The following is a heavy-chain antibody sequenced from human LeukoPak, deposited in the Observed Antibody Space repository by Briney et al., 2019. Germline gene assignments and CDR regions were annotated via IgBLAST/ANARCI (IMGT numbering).Heavy chain of an antibody. V-gene: IGHV4-34*01. CDR2: INHSGST. CDR1: GGSFSGYY. Sequence: PSETLSLTCAVYGGSFSGYYWSWIRQPPGKGLEWIGEINHSGSTNYNPSLKSRVTISVDTSKNQFPLKLSSVTAADTAVYYCARASRYCSGGSCFIYWGQGTLVTVSS. CDR3: ARASRYCSGGSCFIY. D-gene: IGHD2-15*01. J-gene: IGHJ4*02.